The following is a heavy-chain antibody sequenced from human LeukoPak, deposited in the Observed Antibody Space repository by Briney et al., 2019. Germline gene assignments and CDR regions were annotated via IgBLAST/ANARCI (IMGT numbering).Heavy chain of an antibody. J-gene: IGHJ4*02. CDR2: IYSGGST. V-gene: IGHV3-53*01. CDR3: AKAVGRYCSGGSCYMDW. CDR1: GFTFSTNY. Sequence: GGSLRLSCAASGFTFSTNYMSWVRQAPGKGLEWVSVIYSGGSTYYADSVKGRFTISRDNSKNTLYLEMNSLRAEDPAVYYCAKAVGRYCSGGSCYMDWWGQGTLVTVSS. D-gene: IGHD2-15*01.